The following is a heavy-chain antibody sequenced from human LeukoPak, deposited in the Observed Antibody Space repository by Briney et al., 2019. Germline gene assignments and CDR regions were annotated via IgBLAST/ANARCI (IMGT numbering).Heavy chain of an antibody. J-gene: IGHJ1*01. CDR3: ARSFSAREYFEH. CDR1: GFTISSHG. Sequence: GGSLRLSCAASGFTISSHGMHWVRQAPGKGLEWVAFLQSNGNSKYYADVVKGRFAISRDNSKNTLHLQMNSLRPEDTAVYYCARSFSAREYFEHWGQGTLVTVSS. V-gene: IGHV3-30*02. D-gene: IGHD6-6*01. CDR2: LQSNGNSK.